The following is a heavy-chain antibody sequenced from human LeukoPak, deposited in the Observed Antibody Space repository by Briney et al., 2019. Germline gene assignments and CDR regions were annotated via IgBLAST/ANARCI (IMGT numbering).Heavy chain of an antibody. CDR3: ARLILDGYYFDY. Sequence: GGSLRLPCAASGFTFDDYGMSWVRQAPGKGLEWVSGINWNGGSTGYADSVKGRFTISRDNAKNSLYLQMNSLRAEDTALYYCARLILDGYYFDYWGQGTLVTVSS. J-gene: IGHJ4*02. V-gene: IGHV3-20*04. CDR2: INWNGGST. CDR1: GFTFDDYG. D-gene: IGHD3/OR15-3a*01.